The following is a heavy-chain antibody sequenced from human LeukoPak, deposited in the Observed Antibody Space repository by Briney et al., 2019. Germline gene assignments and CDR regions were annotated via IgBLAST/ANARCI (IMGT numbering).Heavy chain of an antibody. CDR3: ASYSSSPSYFDY. CDR1: GFTFSSYG. V-gene: IGHV3-33*01. CDR2: IWYDGSNK. D-gene: IGHD6-13*01. Sequence: PGRSLRLSCAASGFTFSSYGMHWVRQAPGKGLEWVAVIWYDGSNKYYADSVKGRFTISRDNSKNTLYLQMNSLRAEDTAVYYCASYSSSPSYFDYWGQGTLVTVSS. J-gene: IGHJ4*02.